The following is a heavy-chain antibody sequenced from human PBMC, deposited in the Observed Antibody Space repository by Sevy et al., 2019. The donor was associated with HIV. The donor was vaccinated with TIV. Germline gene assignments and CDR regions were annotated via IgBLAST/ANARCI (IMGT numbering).Heavy chain of an antibody. CDR3: ARRYFDL. CDR1: GFTFDDYW. Sequence: GGSLRLSCAASGFTFDDYWMQWVRQAPGRGLEWVANIRQDGNELYYADSGKGRFTISRDNAKESLFLQMTNLRVEDTAIYYCARRYFDLWGQGTLVTVSS. CDR2: IRQDGNEL. J-gene: IGHJ4*02. V-gene: IGHV3-7*01.